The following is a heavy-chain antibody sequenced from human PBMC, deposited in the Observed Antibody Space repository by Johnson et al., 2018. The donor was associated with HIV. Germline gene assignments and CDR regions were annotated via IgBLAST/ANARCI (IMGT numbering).Heavy chain of an antibody. Sequence: MQLVESGGGLVQPGGSLRLSCAASGFTFSSYWMHWVRQAPGKGLEWVANIKQDGSEKYYVDSVKGRFTISRDNAKNSLYLQMNSLRAEDTAVYYCAREGATIEGRSTFDIWGPGTMVTVSS. D-gene: IGHD5-24*01. CDR1: GFTFSSYW. J-gene: IGHJ3*02. CDR3: AREGATIEGRSTFDI. V-gene: IGHV3-7*01. CDR2: IKQDGSEK.